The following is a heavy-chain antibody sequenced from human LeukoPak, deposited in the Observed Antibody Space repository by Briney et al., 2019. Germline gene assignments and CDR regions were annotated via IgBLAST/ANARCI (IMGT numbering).Heavy chain of an antibody. CDR2: LHYSGRT. V-gene: IGHV4-59*08. CDR3: ARHVSDLSGSFDY. CDR1: GGSISPYI. D-gene: IGHD1-20*01. J-gene: IGHJ4*02. Sequence: SETLSLTCTVSGGSISPYIWSWIRQPPGKGLEWIGFLHYSGRTDYNPALKSRVTTAVDTSKSQFSLKLSSVTAADTAVYYCARHVSDLSGSFDYWGQGALVTVSS.